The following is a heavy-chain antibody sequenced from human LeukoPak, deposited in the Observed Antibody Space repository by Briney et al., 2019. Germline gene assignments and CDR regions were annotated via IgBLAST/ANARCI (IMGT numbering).Heavy chain of an antibody. J-gene: IGHJ3*02. V-gene: IGHV3-43*02. Sequence: SGGSLRLSCAASGFTFDDYAMHWVRQAPGKGLEWVSLISGDGGSTYYANSVKGRFTISRDNSKNSLYLQMNSLRTEDTALYYCAKDRRWLQSGAFDSWGQGTMVTVSS. CDR2: ISGDGGST. D-gene: IGHD5-24*01. CDR1: GFTFDDYA. CDR3: AKDRRWLQSGAFDS.